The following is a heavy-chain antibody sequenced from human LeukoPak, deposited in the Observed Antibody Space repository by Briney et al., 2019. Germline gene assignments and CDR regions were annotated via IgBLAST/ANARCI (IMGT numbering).Heavy chain of an antibody. CDR2: INPNSGGT. V-gene: IGHV1-2*02. J-gene: IGHJ3*02. Sequence: ASVKVSCRASGYTFTGYYMHWVRQAPGQGLEWMRWINPNSGGTNYAQKFQGRVTMTRDTSISTAYMELSRLRSDDTAVYYCAFKPSGGYNYDSSGSPIDAFDIWGQGTMVTVSS. CDR3: AFKPSGGYNYDSSGSPIDAFDI. CDR1: GYTFTGYY. D-gene: IGHD3-22*01.